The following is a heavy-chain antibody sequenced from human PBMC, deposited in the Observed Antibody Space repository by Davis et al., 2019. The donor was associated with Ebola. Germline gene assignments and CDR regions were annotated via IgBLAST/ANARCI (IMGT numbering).Heavy chain of an antibody. CDR3: ASPSLAAPRGFDP. CDR2: INAGNGNT. V-gene: IGHV1-3*01. J-gene: IGHJ5*02. D-gene: IGHD6-6*01. Sequence: ASVKVSCKASGYTFTSYAMHWVRQAPGQRLEWMGWINAGNGNTKYSQKFQGRVTLTRDTSASTAYMELSSLRSEDTAVYYCASPSLAAPRGFDPWGQGTLVTVSS. CDR1: GYTFTSYA.